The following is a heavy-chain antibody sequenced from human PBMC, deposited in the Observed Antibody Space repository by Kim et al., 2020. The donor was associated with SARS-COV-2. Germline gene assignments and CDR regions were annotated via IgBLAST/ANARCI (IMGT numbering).Heavy chain of an antibody. CDR3: ARGTELTTVEWGATVGAFDY. J-gene: IGHJ4*02. CDR2: ISSSSSYI. V-gene: IGHV3-21*01. Sequence: GGSLRLSCAASGFTFSSYSMNWVRQAPGKGLEWVSSISSSSSYIYYADSVKGRFTISRDNAKNSLYLQMNSLRAEDTAVYYCARGTELTTVEWGATVGAFDYWGQGTLVTVSS. CDR1: GFTFSSYS. D-gene: IGHD1-26*01.